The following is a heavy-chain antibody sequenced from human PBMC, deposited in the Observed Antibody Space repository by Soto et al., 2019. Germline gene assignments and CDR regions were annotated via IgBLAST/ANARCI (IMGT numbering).Heavy chain of an antibody. CDR2: ISYDGSNK. D-gene: IGHD5-12*01. J-gene: IGHJ6*02. V-gene: IGHV3-30*18. CDR1: GFTFSSYG. Sequence: QVQLVESGGGVVQPGRSLRLSCAASGFTFSSYGMHWVRQAPGKGLEWVAVISYDGSNKYYADSVKGRFPISRDNSNKTLYLQMNSLRAEDTAVYYCAKDHVIVATIIYYYGMDVWGQGTTVTVSS. CDR3: AKDHVIVATIIYYYGMDV.